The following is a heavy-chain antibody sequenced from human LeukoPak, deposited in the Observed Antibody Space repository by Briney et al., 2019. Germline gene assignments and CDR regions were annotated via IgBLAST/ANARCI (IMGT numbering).Heavy chain of an antibody. V-gene: IGHV4-4*07. CDR3: ARSQGAFTMVRGTAFDI. D-gene: IGHD3-10*01. CDR1: GGSISSYY. Sequence: SETLSLTCTVSGGSISSYYWSWIRQPAGKGLEWIGRLYTSGSTNYNPSLKSRATMSVDTSKNQFSLKLSSVTAADTAVYYCARSQGAFTMVRGTAFDIWGQGTMVTVSS. CDR2: LYTSGST. J-gene: IGHJ3*02.